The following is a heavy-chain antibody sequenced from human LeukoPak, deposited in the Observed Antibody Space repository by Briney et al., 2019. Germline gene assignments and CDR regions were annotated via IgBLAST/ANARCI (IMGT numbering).Heavy chain of an antibody. CDR3: ARYGKYYYGSGSYEGWFDP. CDR2: INPNSGGT. J-gene: IGHJ5*02. D-gene: IGHD3-10*01. V-gene: IGHV1-2*02. CDR1: GYTFTGYY. Sequence: ASVKVSCKASGYTFTGYYMHWVRQAPGQGLEWMGWINPNSGGTNYAQKFQGRVTMTRDTSISTAYMELSRLRSDDTAVYYCARYGKYYYGSGSYEGWFDPWGQGTLVTVSS.